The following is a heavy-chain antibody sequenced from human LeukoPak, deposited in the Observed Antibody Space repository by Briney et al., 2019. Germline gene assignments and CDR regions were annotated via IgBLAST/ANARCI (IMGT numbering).Heavy chain of an antibody. CDR1: GGSISSSNW. CDR2: IYHSGST. Sequence: SGTLSLTCAVSGGSISSSNWWSWVRQPPGKGLEWIGEIYHSGSTNYNPSLKSRATISVDPSKNQFSLMVKSVTAADTAVYYCARDSTLGSTSFAFDIWGQGTMVTVSS. CDR3: ARDSTLGSTSFAFDI. D-gene: IGHD2-2*01. J-gene: IGHJ3*02. V-gene: IGHV4-4*02.